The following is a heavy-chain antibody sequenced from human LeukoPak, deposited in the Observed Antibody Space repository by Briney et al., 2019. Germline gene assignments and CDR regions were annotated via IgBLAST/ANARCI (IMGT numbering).Heavy chain of an antibody. CDR3: AKEQSSGSYWHDAFDI. Sequence: GGSLRLSCAASGFTFSSYGMHWVRQAPGKGLEWVAFIRYDGSNKYYADSAKGRFTISRDNSKNTLYLQMNSLRAEDTAVYYCAKEQSSGSYWHDAFDIWGQGTMVTVSS. CDR2: IRYDGSNK. D-gene: IGHD3-10*01. V-gene: IGHV3-30*02. CDR1: GFTFSSYG. J-gene: IGHJ3*02.